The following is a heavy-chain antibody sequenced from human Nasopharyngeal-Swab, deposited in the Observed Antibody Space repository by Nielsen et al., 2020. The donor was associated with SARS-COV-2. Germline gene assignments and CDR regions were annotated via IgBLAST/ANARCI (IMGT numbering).Heavy chain of an antibody. CDR2: ISSSGSTI. J-gene: IGHJ4*02. D-gene: IGHD6-6*01. CDR1: GFTFSDYY. Sequence: SCAAPGFTFSDYYMSWIRQAPGKGLEWVSYISSSGSTIYYADSVKGRFTISRDNAKNSLYLQMNSLRAENTAVYYCARGPALTEYFDYWGQGTLVTVSS. CDR3: ARGPALTEYFDY. V-gene: IGHV3-11*01.